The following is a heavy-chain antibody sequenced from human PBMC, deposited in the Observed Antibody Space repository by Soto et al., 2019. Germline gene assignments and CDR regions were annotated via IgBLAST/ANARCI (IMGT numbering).Heavy chain of an antibody. D-gene: IGHD3-22*01. J-gene: IGHJ4*02. CDR3: ARDQLRPGILYSLGVLLPEYGL. V-gene: IGHV3-23*01. CDR1: GFAFSTFS. CDR2: TSVSGNNA. Sequence: VRLSCAASGFAFSTFSMTWVRQAPGKGLGWVAATSVSGNNAYYADSVKGRFTISRDNSQNSVFLQMSSLRADDTAVYYCARDQLRPGILYSLGVLLPEYGLWGQGTLVTVSS.